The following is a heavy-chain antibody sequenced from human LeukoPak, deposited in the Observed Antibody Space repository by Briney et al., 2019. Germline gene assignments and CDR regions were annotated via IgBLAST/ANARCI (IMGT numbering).Heavy chain of an antibody. CDR1: GGSFSGYY. CDR2: INHSGST. Sequence: PSETLSLTCAVYGGSFSGYYWSWIRQPPGKGLEWIGEINHSGSTNYNPSLKSRVTISVDTSKNQFSLKLSSGTAADTAVYYCARGRPLVVIIPLYWYFDLWGRGTLVTVSS. D-gene: IGHD3-3*01. V-gene: IGHV4-34*01. J-gene: IGHJ2*01. CDR3: ARGRPLVVIIPLYWYFDL.